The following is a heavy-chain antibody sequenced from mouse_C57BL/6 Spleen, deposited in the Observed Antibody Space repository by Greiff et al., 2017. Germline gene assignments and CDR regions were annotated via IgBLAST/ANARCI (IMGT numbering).Heavy chain of an antibody. D-gene: IGHD1-1*01. CDR3: ASVGGTNIGNYFDY. Sequence: EVQGVESGGGLVKPGGSLKLSCAASGFTFSSYAMSWVRQTPEKRLEWVATISDGGSYTYYPDNVKGRFTISRDNAKNNLYLQMSHLKSEDTAMYYCASVGGTNIGNYFDYWGQGTTLTVSS. J-gene: IGHJ2*01. CDR2: ISDGGSYT. V-gene: IGHV5-4*01. CDR1: GFTFSSYA.